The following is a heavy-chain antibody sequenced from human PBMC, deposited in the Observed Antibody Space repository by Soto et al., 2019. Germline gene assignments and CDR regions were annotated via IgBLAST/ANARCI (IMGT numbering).Heavy chain of an antibody. CDR2: INSDGSGI. J-gene: IGHJ3*02. CDR1: GFTLSGYW. V-gene: IGHV3-74*01. D-gene: IGHD3-22*01. Sequence: PGGSLRLSCAASGFTLSGYWMHWVRQAPGKGLVWVSRINSDGSGISYADSVRGRFTISRDNAKNSLYLQMNSLRAEDTAVYYCSGYYSYAFDIWGQGTMVTVS. CDR3: SGYYSYAFDI.